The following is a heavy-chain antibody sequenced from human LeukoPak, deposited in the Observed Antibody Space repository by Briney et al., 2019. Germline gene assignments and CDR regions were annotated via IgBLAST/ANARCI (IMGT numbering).Heavy chain of an antibody. Sequence: GGSLRLSCEASGFIFSNYAMNWVRPAPGKGLEWVSSISASGGSTYYADSVRGRFTISRDSSKNTVYLQMNSLRAEDTAVYYCAKDGTLVFGDYYYGMDVWGQGTTVTVSS. V-gene: IGHV3-23*01. D-gene: IGHD3-10*02. CDR2: ISASGGST. J-gene: IGHJ6*02. CDR3: AKDGTLVFGDYYYGMDV. CDR1: GFIFSNYA.